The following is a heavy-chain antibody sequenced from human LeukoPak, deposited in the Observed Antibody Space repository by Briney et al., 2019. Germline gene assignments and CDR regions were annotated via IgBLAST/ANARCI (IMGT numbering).Heavy chain of an antibody. Sequence: SVKVSCKASGGTFSSYAISWVRQAPGQGLEWMGRIIPILSIANYAQKFQGRVTITADKSTSTAYMELSSLRSDDTAVYFCVSGQMKEYRKDWYMHHFDNWGQGTPVAVSP. CDR3: VSGQMKEYRKDWYMHHFDN. V-gene: IGHV1-69*04. J-gene: IGHJ4*02. D-gene: IGHD2-8*01. CDR2: IIPILSIA. CDR1: GGTFSSYA.